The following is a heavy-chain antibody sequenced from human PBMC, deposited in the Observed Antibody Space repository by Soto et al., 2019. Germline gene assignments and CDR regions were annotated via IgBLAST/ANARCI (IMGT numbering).Heavy chain of an antibody. Sequence: SVKVSCKASGSTFTSSAVQRVRQARGQRREWIGWIVVGSGNTNYAQKFQERVTITRDMSTSTAYMELSSLRSEDTAVYYCGARAAAGSPFDSWGQGTLVTVSS. J-gene: IGHJ4*02. CDR1: GSTFTSSA. CDR3: GARAAAGSPFDS. D-gene: IGHD6-13*01. CDR2: IVVGSGNT. V-gene: IGHV1-58*01.